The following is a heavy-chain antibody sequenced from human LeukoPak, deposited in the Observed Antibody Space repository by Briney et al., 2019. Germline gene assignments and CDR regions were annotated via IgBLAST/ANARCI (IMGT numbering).Heavy chain of an antibody. J-gene: IGHJ4*02. Sequence: TGGSLRLSCAASGFTFSSYDMNWVRQAPGKGLEWVSSISGSSNYIHYADSVKGRFTISRDNAKNSLYLQMNSLRAEDTAVYFCARGTLGAWGWWGQGTLVTVSS. CDR3: ARGTLGAWGW. CDR2: ISGSSNYI. V-gene: IGHV3-21*01. D-gene: IGHD6-19*01. CDR1: GFTFSSYD.